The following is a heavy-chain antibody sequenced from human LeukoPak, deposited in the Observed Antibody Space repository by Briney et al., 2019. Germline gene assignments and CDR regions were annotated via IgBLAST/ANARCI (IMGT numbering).Heavy chain of an antibody. V-gene: IGHV3-66*01. CDR3: ASDSYSPEYFQH. J-gene: IGHJ1*01. D-gene: IGHD2-15*01. Sequence: GGSLRLSCAASGFTFSNAWMTWVRQAPGKGLEWVSVIYSGGSTFYADSVKGRFTISRDNSKNTLYLQMNSLRAEDTAVYYCASDSYSPEYFQHWGQGTLVTVSS. CDR1: GFTFSNAW. CDR2: IYSGGST.